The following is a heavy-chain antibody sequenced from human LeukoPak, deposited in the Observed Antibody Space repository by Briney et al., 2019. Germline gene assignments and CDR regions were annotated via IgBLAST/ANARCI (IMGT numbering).Heavy chain of an antibody. V-gene: IGHV4-39*07. CDR1: GGSISSSSYY. J-gene: IGHJ3*02. CDR2: IYYSGST. D-gene: IGHD3-3*01. Sequence: KPSETQSFTCTVSGGSISSSSYYWGWIRQPPGKGLEWIGSIYYSGSTYYNPSLKSRVTISVDTSKNQFSLKLSSVTAADTAVYYCARASGDYDFWSGYPVLDAFDIWGQGTMVTVSS. CDR3: ARASGDYDFWSGYPVLDAFDI.